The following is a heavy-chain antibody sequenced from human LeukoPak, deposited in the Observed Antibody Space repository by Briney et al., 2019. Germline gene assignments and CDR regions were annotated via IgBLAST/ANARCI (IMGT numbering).Heavy chain of an antibody. CDR1: GFTFSSYA. Sequence: GGSLRLSCAGSGFTFSSYAMYWVRRTPGKGLEYVSVISGNGVSTHYATSVKGRFTISRDNSKNTLYLQMNSLRAEDTAVYYCAKDHDFWSGYYLFDYWGQGTLVTVSS. CDR3: AKDHDFWSGYYLFDY. V-gene: IGHV3-64*01. D-gene: IGHD3-3*01. J-gene: IGHJ4*02. CDR2: ISGNGVST.